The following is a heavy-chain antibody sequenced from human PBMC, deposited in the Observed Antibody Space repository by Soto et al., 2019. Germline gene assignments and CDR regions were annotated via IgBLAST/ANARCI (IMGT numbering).Heavy chain of an antibody. Sequence: PSQTLSLTCAISGDSVSSNSAAWNWIRQSPSRGLEWLGRTYYRSKWYNDYAVSVKSRITINPDTSKNQFSLQLNSVTPEDTAVYYCARDRPGARKTYYYYYGMDVWGQGTTVTISS. V-gene: IGHV6-1*01. D-gene: IGHD3-10*01. J-gene: IGHJ6*02. CDR3: ARDRPGARKTYYYYYGMDV. CDR2: TYYRSKWYN. CDR1: GDSVSSNSAA.